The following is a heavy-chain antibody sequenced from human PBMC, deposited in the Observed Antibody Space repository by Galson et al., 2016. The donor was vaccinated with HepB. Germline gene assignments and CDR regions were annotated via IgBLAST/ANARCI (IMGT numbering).Heavy chain of an antibody. CDR1: GGSITSVRYY. V-gene: IGHV4-39*01. J-gene: IGHJ4*02. Sequence: ETLSLTCTVSGGSITSVRYYWGWIRQPPGKGLEWIGSLYHSGGTYYNSALKSRVSISEDTSKNQFSLKLTSVTASDTAIYYCLRQPNMCSATCYVDLWGQGTLVTVPA. CDR3: LRQPNMCSATCYVDL. D-gene: IGHD2-15*01. CDR2: LYHSGGT.